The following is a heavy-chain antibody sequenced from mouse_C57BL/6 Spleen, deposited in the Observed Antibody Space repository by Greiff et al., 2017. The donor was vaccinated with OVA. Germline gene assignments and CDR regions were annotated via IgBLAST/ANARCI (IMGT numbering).Heavy chain of an antibody. CDR2: IDPSDSYT. J-gene: IGHJ2*01. Sequence: VQLQQPGAELVMPGASVKLSCKASGYTFTSYWMHWVKQRPGQGLEWIGEIDPSDSYTNYNHKFKGKSTLTVDKSSSTAYMQLSSLTSEDSAVYYCARTCYFDYWGQGTTLTVSS. CDR3: ARTCYFDY. CDR1: GYTFTSYW. V-gene: IGHV1-69*01.